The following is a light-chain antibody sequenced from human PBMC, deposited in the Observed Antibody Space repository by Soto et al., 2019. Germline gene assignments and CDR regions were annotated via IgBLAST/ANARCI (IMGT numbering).Light chain of an antibody. CDR1: QSVSSN. V-gene: IGKV3-11*01. Sequence: EIVLTQSPATLSLSPGERATLSCRASQSVSSNLAWYQQKPGQAPRLLIYDASNRATGIPVRFTGSGSGTDLTLTISSLEPEDFAVYYSQQSRNWPLTFGGGTPVEIK. CDR2: DAS. CDR3: QQSRNWPLT. J-gene: IGKJ4*01.